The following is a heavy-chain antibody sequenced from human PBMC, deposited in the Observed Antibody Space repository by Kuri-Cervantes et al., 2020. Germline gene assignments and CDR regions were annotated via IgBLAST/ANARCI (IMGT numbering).Heavy chain of an antibody. Sequence: ASVKVSCKASGYTFTSYYMHWVRQAPGQGLEWMGIINPSGGSTNYAQKFQGRVTMTRDTSISTAYMELSRLRSDDTAVYYCARNLVVVPADAYYYYGMDVWGQGTLVTVSS. V-gene: IGHV1-2*02. CDR1: GYTFTSYY. D-gene: IGHD2-2*01. J-gene: IGHJ6*02. CDR3: ARNLVVVPADAYYYYGMDV. CDR2: INPSGGST.